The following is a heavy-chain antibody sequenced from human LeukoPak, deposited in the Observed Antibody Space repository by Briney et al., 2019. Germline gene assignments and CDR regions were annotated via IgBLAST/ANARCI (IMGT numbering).Heavy chain of an antibody. Sequence: SLRLSCAASGFTFSSYSMNWVRQAPGKGLEWVSGISWNSGSIGYADSVKGRFTISRDNAKNSLYLQMNSLRAEDTALYYCAKDQSGIAAAGPFDYWGQGTLVTVSS. J-gene: IGHJ4*02. CDR3: AKDQSGIAAAGPFDY. CDR2: ISWNSGSI. V-gene: IGHV3-9*01. D-gene: IGHD6-13*01. CDR1: GFTFSSYS.